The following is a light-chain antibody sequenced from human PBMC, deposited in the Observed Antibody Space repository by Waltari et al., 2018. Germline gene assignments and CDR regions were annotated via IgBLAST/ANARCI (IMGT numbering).Light chain of an antibody. V-gene: IGKV3-11*01. Sequence: EIVLTQSPATLSLSPGERATLSCRASQSVSSYLAWYQQKPGQSPRLLIYDASNSATGIPASFSGSGSGTDFTLTISSLEPEDFAVYYCQQRSNWPPGYTFGQGTKLEIK. CDR3: QQRSNWPPGYT. CDR1: QSVSSY. CDR2: DAS. J-gene: IGKJ2*01.